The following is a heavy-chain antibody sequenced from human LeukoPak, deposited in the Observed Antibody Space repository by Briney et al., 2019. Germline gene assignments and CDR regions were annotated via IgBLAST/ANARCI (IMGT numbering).Heavy chain of an antibody. CDR2: TNPNSGGT. J-gene: IGHJ6*02. D-gene: IGHD3-3*01. Sequence: ASVKVSCKASGYTFTGYYMHWVRQAPGQGLEWMGWTNPNSGGTNYAQKFQGRVTMTRDTSISTAYMELSRLRSDDTAVYYCARGYDPPPYYYYYGMDVWGQGTTATVSS. CDR1: GYTFTGYY. CDR3: ARGYDPPPYYYYYGMDV. V-gene: IGHV1-2*02.